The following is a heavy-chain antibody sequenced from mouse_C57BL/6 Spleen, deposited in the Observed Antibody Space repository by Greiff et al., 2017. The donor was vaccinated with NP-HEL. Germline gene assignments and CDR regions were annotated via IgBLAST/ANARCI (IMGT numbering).Heavy chain of an antibody. J-gene: IGHJ2*01. CDR2: IDPSDSYT. D-gene: IGHD1-1*01. V-gene: IGHV1-69*01. CDR3: ARVYYYGTPSYYFDY. CDR1: GYTFTSYW. Sequence: QVQLKQPGAELVMPGASVKLSCKASGYTFTSYWMHWVKQRPGQGLEWIGEIDPSDSYTNYNQKFKGKSTLTVDKSSSTAYMQLSSLTSEDSAVYYCARVYYYGTPSYYFDYWGQGTTLTVSS.